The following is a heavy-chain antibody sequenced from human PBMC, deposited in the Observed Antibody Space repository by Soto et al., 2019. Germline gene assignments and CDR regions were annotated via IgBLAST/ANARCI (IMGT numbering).Heavy chain of an antibody. CDR1: GFTVSSND. CDR2: IYSGGTT. D-gene: IGHD3-22*01. J-gene: IGHJ5*02. V-gene: IGHV3-66*01. Sequence: EVQLVESGGGLVQPGGSLRLSCAASGFTVSSNDMSWVRQAPGKGLEWVSVIYSGGTTYYADSVKGRFTISRDKSKNTLYLQMNSLRAEDTAVYYCARNGDSSDYRGWFDPWGQGTLVTVSS. CDR3: ARNGDSSDYRGWFDP.